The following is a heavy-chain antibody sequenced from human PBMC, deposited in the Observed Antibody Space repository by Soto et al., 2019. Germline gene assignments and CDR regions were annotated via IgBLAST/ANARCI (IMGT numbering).Heavy chain of an antibody. CDR1: GLTISGKKY. J-gene: IGHJ4*02. V-gene: IGHV3-23*04. D-gene: IGHD3-16*01. CDR3: ARDFWGLSHFDY. Sequence: DVQLVESGGGLIQPGESLRLSCAAFGLTISGKKYVAWVCQAPGKGLEWVSGISVPGGSTYYADSVKGRFTISRDSSKNTVYLQMNSLTTEDTAVYYCARDFWGLSHFDYWGQGAPVTVSS. CDR2: ISVPGGST.